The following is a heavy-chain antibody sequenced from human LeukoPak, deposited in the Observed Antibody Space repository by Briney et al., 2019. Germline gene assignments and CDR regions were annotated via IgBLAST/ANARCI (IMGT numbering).Heavy chain of an antibody. Sequence: SETLSLTCTVSGGSISSYYWSWIRQPPGKGLEWIGYIYYSGSAHYNPSLKSRVTISVDTSKNQFSLKLSSVTAADTAVYYCARVGYYDILTGYYKGAFDYWGQGTLVTVSS. CDR1: GGSISSYY. CDR3: ARVGYYDILTGYYKGAFDY. D-gene: IGHD3-9*01. V-gene: IGHV4-59*01. CDR2: IYYSGSA. J-gene: IGHJ4*02.